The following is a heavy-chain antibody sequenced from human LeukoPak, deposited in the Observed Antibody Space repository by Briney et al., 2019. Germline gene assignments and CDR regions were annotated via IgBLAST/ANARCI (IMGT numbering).Heavy chain of an antibody. D-gene: IGHD3-10*01. CDR3: AKDKGVGAVGLGDLPDY. CDR1: GFTFSSYA. V-gene: IGHV3-9*01. Sequence: GGSLRLSCAASGFTFSSYAMHWVRQAPGKGLEWVSGISWNSGSIGYADSVKGRFTISRDNAKNSLYLQMNSLRAEDTALYYCAKDKGVGAVGLGDLPDYWGQGTLVTVSS. CDR2: ISWNSGSI. J-gene: IGHJ4*02.